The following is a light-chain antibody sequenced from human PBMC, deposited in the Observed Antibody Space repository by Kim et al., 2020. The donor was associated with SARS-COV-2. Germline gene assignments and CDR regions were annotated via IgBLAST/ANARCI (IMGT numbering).Light chain of an antibody. CDR2: GNS. V-gene: IGLV1-40*01. CDR1: SSNIGAGYD. CDR3: QSYDSSLSGSYV. Sequence: SELTQPPSVSGAPGQRVTISCTGSSSNIGAGYDVHWYQQLPGTAPKLLIYGNSNRPSGVPDRFSGSKFGTSASLAITGLQAEDEADYYCQSYDSSLSGSYVFGTGTKVTVL. J-gene: IGLJ1*01.